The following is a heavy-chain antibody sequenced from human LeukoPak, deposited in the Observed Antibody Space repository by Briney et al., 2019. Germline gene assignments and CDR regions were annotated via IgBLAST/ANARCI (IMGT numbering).Heavy chain of an antibody. CDR1: GGSVSSGSYY. Sequence: SETLSLTCTVSGGSVSSGSYYWSWIRQPPGKGLEWIGYIYYSGSTNYNPSLKSRVTISVDTSKNQFSLKLSSVTAADTAVYYCATSTGDPQSLNWYFDLWGRGTLVTVSS. V-gene: IGHV4-61*01. CDR3: ATSTGDPQSLNWYFDL. J-gene: IGHJ2*01. D-gene: IGHD1-26*01. CDR2: IYYSGST.